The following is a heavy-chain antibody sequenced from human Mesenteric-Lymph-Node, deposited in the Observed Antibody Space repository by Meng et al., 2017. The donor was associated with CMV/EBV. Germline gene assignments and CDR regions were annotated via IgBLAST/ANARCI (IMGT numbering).Heavy chain of an antibody. CDR2: IIPILGIA. CDR3: AGGIAAAGSRWFDP. Sequence: VPLVQSVAEVKTPGSSVKVSCMASGGTFSSYTISWVRQAPGQGLEWMGRIIPILGIANYAQKFQGRVTITADKSTSTAYMGLSSLRSEDTAVYYCAGGIAAAGSRWFDPWGQGTLVTVSS. J-gene: IGHJ5*02. D-gene: IGHD6-13*01. CDR1: GGTFSSYT. V-gene: IGHV1-69*02.